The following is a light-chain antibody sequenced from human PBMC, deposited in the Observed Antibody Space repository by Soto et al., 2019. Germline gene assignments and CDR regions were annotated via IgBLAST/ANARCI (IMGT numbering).Light chain of an antibody. CDR1: QRISSW. CDR2: DAS. CDR3: QQYNSYSRT. V-gene: IGKV1-5*01. J-gene: IGKJ1*01. Sequence: DIQMTQSPSTLSASIGDRVTISCRASQRISSWLAWYQQKPGKAPKLLIYDASTLESGVPSRFSGSGSGTDFTLTISSLQPDDFATYYCQQYNSYSRTFGQGTKVDI.